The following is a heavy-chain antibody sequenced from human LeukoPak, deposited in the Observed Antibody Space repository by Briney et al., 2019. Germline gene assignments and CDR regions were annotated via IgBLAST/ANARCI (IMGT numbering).Heavy chain of an antibody. D-gene: IGHD3-22*01. CDR3: AREGQYYYETSGYRIDY. CDR2: INQDGSEK. CDR1: GFTFSSYA. V-gene: IGHV3-7*01. J-gene: IGHJ4*02. Sequence: GGSLRLSCAASGFTFSSYAMTWVRQAPGKGLEWVANINQDGSEKYYADSVKGRFTISRDNAKNTLYLQMDSLRAEDTAVYYCAREGQYYYETSGYRIDYWGQGTLVTVSS.